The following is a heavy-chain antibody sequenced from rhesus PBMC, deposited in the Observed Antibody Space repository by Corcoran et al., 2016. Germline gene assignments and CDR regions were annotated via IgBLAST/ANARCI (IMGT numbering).Heavy chain of an antibody. D-gene: IGHD2-27*01. CDR1: GGSISSSNW. J-gene: IGHJ4*01. V-gene: IGHV4-93*02. Sequence: QVQLQESGPAVVKPSETLSLTCAVSGGSISSSNWWSWIRQSPGKGLEWIGGIYGSGGSTEYNNSLKSRVTISIDTSKNQFSLKLSSVTAADTAGYYCATRRSGTPFDYWGQGVLVTVSS. CDR3: ATRRSGTPFDY. CDR2: IYGSGGST.